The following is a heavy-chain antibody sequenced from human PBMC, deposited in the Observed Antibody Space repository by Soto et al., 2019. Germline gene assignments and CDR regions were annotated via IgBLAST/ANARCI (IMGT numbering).Heavy chain of an antibody. CDR3: TTAREGSGWSPDQYYYYYGMDV. Sequence: GGSLRLSCAASGFTFSNAWMNWVRQAPGKGLEWVGRIKSKTDGGTTDYAAPVKGRFTISRDDSKNTLYLQMNSLKTEDTAVYYCTTAREGSGWSPDQYYYYYGMDVWGQGTTVTVSS. D-gene: IGHD6-19*01. CDR1: GFTFSNAW. J-gene: IGHJ6*02. CDR2: IKSKTDGGTT. V-gene: IGHV3-15*07.